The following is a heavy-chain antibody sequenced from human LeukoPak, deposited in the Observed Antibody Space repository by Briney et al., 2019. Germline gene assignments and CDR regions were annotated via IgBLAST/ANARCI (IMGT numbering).Heavy chain of an antibody. CDR1: GGSISSSGYF. V-gene: IGHV4-39*01. CDR3: ARHFAPESATHPYYFDC. D-gene: IGHD2-15*01. Sequence: SETLSLTCTVSGGSISSSGYFCGWIRQPPGKWLEWIGSIYYSGSTYYNPSLKSRVAISVDTSKNELSLKLTSVTAADTAVYYCARHFAPESATHPYYFDCWGQGTLVTVSS. J-gene: IGHJ4*02. CDR2: IYYSGST.